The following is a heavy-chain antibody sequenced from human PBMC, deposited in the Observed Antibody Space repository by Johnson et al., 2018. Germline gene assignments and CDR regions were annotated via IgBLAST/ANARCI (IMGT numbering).Heavy chain of an antibody. CDR2: IGRAGDT. CDR1: GFTFSNYD. Sequence: VQLVESGGGLVQPGGSLRLSCAASGFTFSNYDMHWVRQTTGNGPEWVSAIGRAGDTYYAGSVKGRFTISRENAKNSLLLQMNSLRVADTDVYYGVRDPIDAGLSGAFDIWGQGTMVTASS. J-gene: IGHJ3*02. V-gene: IGHV3-13*01. CDR3: VRDPIDAGLSGAFDI. D-gene: IGHD3-16*02.